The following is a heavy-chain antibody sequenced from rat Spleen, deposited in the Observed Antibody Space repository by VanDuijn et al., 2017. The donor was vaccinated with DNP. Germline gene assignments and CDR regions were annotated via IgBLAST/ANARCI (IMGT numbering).Heavy chain of an antibody. Sequence: EVQLVESGGGPVQPGRSLKLSCAASGFNFNDYWMGWVRQAPGKGLEWIGQINKDSSTITYIPSLKDKFTISRDNARNTLYLQMNKLGSEDTAIYYCAKGPNYGGYSDYFDYWGQGVMVTVSS. CDR3: AKGPNYGGYSDYFDY. D-gene: IGHD1-11*01. CDR1: GFNFNDYW. J-gene: IGHJ2*01. CDR2: INKDSSTI. V-gene: IGHV4-2*01.